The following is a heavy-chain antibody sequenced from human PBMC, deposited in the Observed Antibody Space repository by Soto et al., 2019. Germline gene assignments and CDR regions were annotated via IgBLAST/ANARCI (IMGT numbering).Heavy chain of an antibody. V-gene: IGHV1-69*02. D-gene: IGHD3-3*01. CDR1: GGTFSSYT. J-gene: IGHJ3*02. CDR2: IIPILGIA. Sequence: QVQLVQSGAELKKPGSSVKVSCKASGGTFSSYTISWVRQAPGQGLEWMGRIIPILGIANYAQKFQGRVTITADKSTSTAYMELSSLRSEDTSVYYCARGFSSHAFDIWGQGTMVTVSS. CDR3: ARGFSSHAFDI.